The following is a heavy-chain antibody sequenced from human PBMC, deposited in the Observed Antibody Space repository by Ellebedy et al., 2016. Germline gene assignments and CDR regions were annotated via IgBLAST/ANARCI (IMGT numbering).Heavy chain of an antibody. CDR1: GFIFRNFA. CDR2: ISGSGDRQ. D-gene: IGHD2-2*01. Sequence: GGSLRLSCAASGFIFRNFAMSWVRQAPGKGLEWVAGISGSGDRQYYPNSVRGRFTISRDNSKNTLYLEMNSLGAEDTAVYYCAKDLLCTTSTCDVMNWFESWGQGILVAVSS. V-gene: IGHV3-23*01. CDR3: AKDLLCTTSTCDVMNWFES. J-gene: IGHJ5*01.